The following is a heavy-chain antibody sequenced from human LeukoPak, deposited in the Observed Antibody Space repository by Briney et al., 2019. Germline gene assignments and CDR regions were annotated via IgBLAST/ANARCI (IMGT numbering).Heavy chain of an antibody. Sequence: ASVKVSCKASGGTFSSYAISWVRQAPGQGLEWMGGIIPILGTANYAQKFQGRVTITADESTSTAYMELSSLRSEDTAVYYCARNPTRMLGNAFDIWGQGTMVTVSS. CDR2: IIPILGTA. J-gene: IGHJ3*02. D-gene: IGHD1-14*01. CDR1: GGTFSSYA. CDR3: ARNPTRMLGNAFDI. V-gene: IGHV1-69*13.